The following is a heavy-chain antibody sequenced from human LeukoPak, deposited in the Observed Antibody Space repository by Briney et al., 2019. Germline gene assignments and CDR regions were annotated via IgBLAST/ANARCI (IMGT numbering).Heavy chain of an antibody. J-gene: IGHJ4*02. CDR3: ARDQISGWYRLFDY. CDR2: ISSNGGST. D-gene: IGHD6-19*01. Sequence: GGSLRLSCAASGFTFSSYAMHWVRQAPGKGLEYVSAISSNGGSTYYANSVKGRFTISRDNSKNTLYLQMGSLRAEDMAVYYCARDQISGWYRLFDYWGQGTLVTVSS. CDR1: GFTFSSYA. V-gene: IGHV3-64*01.